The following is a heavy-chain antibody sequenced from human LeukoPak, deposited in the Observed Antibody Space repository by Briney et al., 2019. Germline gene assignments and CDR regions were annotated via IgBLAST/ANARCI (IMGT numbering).Heavy chain of an antibody. CDR1: GYSISSDNY. CDR3: ARAPRDSSSSNYMRRFDY. D-gene: IGHD3-22*01. V-gene: IGHV4-38-2*01. CDR2: IYHSGST. J-gene: IGHJ4*02. Sequence: SETLSLTCAVSGYSISSDNYWVWIRQPPGQVLEWTGGIYHSGSTCYNPSLKSRVTMSVDTSKNQFSLKLSSVTAADTAVYYCARAPRDSSSSNYMRRFDYWGQGTLVTVSS.